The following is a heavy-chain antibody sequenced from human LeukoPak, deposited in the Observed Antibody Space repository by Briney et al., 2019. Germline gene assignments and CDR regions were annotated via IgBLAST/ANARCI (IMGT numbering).Heavy chain of an antibody. V-gene: IGHV3-11*01. Sequence: GGSLRLSCAASGFTFSDYYMSWIRQAPGKGLEWVSYISSSGSTIYYADSVKGRFTISRDNAKNSLYLQMNSLRAEDTAVYYCARDRIPPYYYYYYGMDVWGQGTTVTGSS. J-gene: IGHJ6*02. CDR2: ISSSGSTI. CDR1: GFTFSDYY. CDR3: ARDRIPPYYYYYYGMDV.